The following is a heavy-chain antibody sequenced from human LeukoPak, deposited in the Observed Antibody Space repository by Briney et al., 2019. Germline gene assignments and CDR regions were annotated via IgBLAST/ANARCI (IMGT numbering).Heavy chain of an antibody. CDR2: ISAYTGHT. J-gene: IGHJ4*02. D-gene: IGHD3-3*01. V-gene: IGHV1-18*01. CDR3: ARLWECSDHPRQSDY. Sequence: ASVKVSCKASVYIFNQYGIGWVRQAPGQGLEWMGWISAYTGHTRYGQKFRGRVTMTTDTSTSTVYMELTSLRSDDTAVYFCARLWECSDHPRQSDYWGQGTLVTVSS. CDR1: VYIFNQYG.